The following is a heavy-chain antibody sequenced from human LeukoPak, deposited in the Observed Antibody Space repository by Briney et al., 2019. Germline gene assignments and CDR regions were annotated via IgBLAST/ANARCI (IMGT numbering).Heavy chain of an antibody. CDR3: ARESRIAVAGNYYYYMDV. Sequence: ASVKVSCKASGYTFTGYYMHWVRQAPGQGLEWMGWINPNSGGTNYAQKFQGRVTMTRDTSISTAYMELSRLRSDDTAVYYCARESRIAVAGNYYYYMDVWGKGTTVTVSS. CDR1: GYTFTGYY. CDR2: INPNSGGT. J-gene: IGHJ6*03. V-gene: IGHV1-2*02. D-gene: IGHD6-19*01.